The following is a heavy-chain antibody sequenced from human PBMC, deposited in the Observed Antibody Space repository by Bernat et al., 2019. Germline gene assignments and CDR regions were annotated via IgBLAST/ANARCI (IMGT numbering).Heavy chain of an antibody. CDR2: IKSITDGGAT. V-gene: IGHV3-15*01. J-gene: IGHJ4*02. D-gene: IGHD2-15*01. Sequence: EVHLVESGGGLVKPGGSLRLSCAASRFTFSNAWMSWVRQAPGKGLEWVGRIKSITDGGATDYAAPVKGRFTISRDDSKNTLYLQMDSLKTEDTAVYYCATDRYSSPIDSWGQGTLVTVSS. CDR3: ATDRYSSPIDS. CDR1: RFTFSNAW.